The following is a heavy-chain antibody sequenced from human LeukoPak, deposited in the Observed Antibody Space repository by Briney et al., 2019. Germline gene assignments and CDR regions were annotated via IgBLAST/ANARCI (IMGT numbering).Heavy chain of an antibody. CDR2: ISSGGST. J-gene: IGHJ1*01. CDR3: ARDQTYYVSSGYYYVTYLQH. V-gene: IGHV4-4*07. CDR1: GASISSSY. D-gene: IGHD3-22*01. Sequence: RASETLSLTCTVSGASISSSYCTWIRQPAGEGLEWIGRISSGGSTTYNPSFKSRVTMSLDTSKKQFSLNLTSVTAADTAVYYCARDQTYYVSSGYYYVTYLQHWGQGTLVTVSS.